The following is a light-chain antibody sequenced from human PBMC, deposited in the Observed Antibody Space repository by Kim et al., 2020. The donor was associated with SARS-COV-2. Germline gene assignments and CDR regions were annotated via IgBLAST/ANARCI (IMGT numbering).Light chain of an antibody. CDR1: SGHSSYA. CDR2: LNSDGSH. Sequence: ASVKLTCTRSSGHSSYAIAWHQQQPEKGHRYLMKLNSDGSHSKGDGIPDRFSGSSSGAERYLPISSRQSEDEADYYCQTWGTGIRVFGGGTQLTVL. CDR3: QTWGTGIRV. J-gene: IGLJ3*02. V-gene: IGLV4-69*01.